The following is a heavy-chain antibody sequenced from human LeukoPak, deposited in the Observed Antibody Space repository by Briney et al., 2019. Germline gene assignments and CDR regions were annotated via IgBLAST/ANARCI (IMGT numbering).Heavy chain of an antibody. CDR3: ARQYDGSSSYYHNWFDP. J-gene: IGHJ5*02. D-gene: IGHD3-22*01. CDR1: GYNFTTYW. V-gene: IGHV5-51*01. CDR2: IYPGDSDT. Sequence: GESLKISWKGSGYNFTTYWIGWVRQMPGKGLEWMGIIYPGDSDTRYSPSFQGQVTISVDKSISTAYLQWSSLQASDTAIYYCARQYDGSSSYYHNWFDPWGQGTLVTVSS.